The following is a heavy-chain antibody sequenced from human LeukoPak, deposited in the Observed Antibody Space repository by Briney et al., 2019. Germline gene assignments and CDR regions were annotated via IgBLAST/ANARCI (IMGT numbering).Heavy chain of an antibody. CDR2: ISSSSSYI. CDR3: ARDGIVVD. Sequence: GGSLRLSCAASEFTSSSYAMSWVRQAPGKGLEWVSSISSSSSYIYYADSVKGRFTISRDNAKNSLYLQMNSLRAEDTAVYYCARDGIVVDWGQGTLVTVSS. CDR1: EFTSSSYA. J-gene: IGHJ4*02. D-gene: IGHD1-26*01. V-gene: IGHV3-21*01.